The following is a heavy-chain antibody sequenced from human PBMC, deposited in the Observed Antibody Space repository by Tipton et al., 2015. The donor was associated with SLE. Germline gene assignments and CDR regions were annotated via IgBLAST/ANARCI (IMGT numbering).Heavy chain of an antibody. CDR1: GDSIRSQY. CDR3: ARLGYCTTDIYYTGIGL. CDR2: IHYNGATTT. V-gene: IGHV4-59*08. D-gene: IGHD2-8*01. Sequence: TLSLTCTISGDSIRSQYWSWIRQPPGKGLEWIGFIHYNGATTTNYNPALERRLTISIDRSRNQFSLKLSSVTAADTAVYYCARLGYCTTDIYYTGIGLWAPGTLVTVSS. J-gene: IGHJ4*02.